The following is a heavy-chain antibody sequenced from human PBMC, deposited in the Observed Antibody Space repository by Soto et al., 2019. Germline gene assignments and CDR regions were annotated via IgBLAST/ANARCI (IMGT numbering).Heavy chain of an antibody. D-gene: IGHD2-2*01. CDR2: ISSSSSTI. Sequence: GGSLRLSCAASGFTFSSYSMNWVRQAPGKGLEWVSYISSSSSTIYYADSVKGRFTISRDNAKNSLYLQMNSLRAEDTAVYYCARGSIYDIVVVPAAMTYWGQGTLVTVSS. J-gene: IGHJ4*02. V-gene: IGHV3-48*01. CDR3: ARGSIYDIVVVPAAMTY. CDR1: GFTFSSYS.